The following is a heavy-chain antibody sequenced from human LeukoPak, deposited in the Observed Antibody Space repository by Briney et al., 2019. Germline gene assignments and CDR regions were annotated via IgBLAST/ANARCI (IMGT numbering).Heavy chain of an antibody. CDR1: GYSISSGYY. J-gene: IGHJ3*02. CDR3: ARPRYSSSWYLDAFDI. Sequence: SETLSLTCTVSGYSISSGYYWGWIRQPPGKGLEWIGSIYHSGSTYYNPSLKSRVTISVDTSKNQFSLKLSSVTAADTAVYYCARPRYSSSWYLDAFDIWGQGTMVTVSS. V-gene: IGHV4-38-2*02. CDR2: IYHSGST. D-gene: IGHD6-13*01.